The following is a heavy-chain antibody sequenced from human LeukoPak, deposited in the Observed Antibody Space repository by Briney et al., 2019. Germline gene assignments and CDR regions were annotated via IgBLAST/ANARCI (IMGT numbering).Heavy chain of an antibody. CDR3: ARVHIVATTYYFDY. J-gene: IGHJ4*02. D-gene: IGHD5-12*01. CDR2: IYYSGST. Sequence: SETLSLTCTVSGGSISSSSYYWGWIRQPPGKGLEWIGSIYYSGSTYYNPSLKSRVTISVDTSKNQFSLKLSSVTAADTAVYYCARVHIVATTYYFDYWGQGTLVTVSS. CDR1: GGSISSSSYY. V-gene: IGHV4-39*07.